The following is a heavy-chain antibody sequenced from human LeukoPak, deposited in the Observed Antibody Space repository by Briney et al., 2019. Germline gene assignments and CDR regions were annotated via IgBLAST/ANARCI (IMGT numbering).Heavy chain of an antibody. Sequence: ASVKVSRKASGCTFTGYYMHWVRQAPGQGLEWMGWINPNSGGTNYAQKFQGRVTMTRDTSISTAYMELSRLRSDDTAVYYCARDPVVVAALNWFDPWGQGTLVTVSS. CDR3: ARDPVVVAALNWFDP. J-gene: IGHJ5*02. CDR2: INPNSGGT. D-gene: IGHD2-15*01. V-gene: IGHV1-2*02. CDR1: GCTFTGYY.